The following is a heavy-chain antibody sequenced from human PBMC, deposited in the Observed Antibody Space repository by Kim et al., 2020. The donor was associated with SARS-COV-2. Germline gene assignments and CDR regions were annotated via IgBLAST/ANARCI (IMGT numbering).Heavy chain of an antibody. CDR2: IIPILDIA. Sequence: SVQVSCKASGGTFSSYTISWVRQAPGQGLEWMGRIIPILDIANYAQKFQGRVTITADKSTSTAYLELSSLRSEDTAVYYCAREESDFRDWGQGTLVTVSA. J-gene: IGHJ1*01. V-gene: IGHV1-69*04. CDR3: AREESDFRD. CDR1: GGTFSSYT. D-gene: IGHD3-3*01.